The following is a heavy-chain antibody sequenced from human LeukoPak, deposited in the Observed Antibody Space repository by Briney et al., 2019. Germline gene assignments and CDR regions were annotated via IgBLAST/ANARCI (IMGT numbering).Heavy chain of an antibody. CDR2: ISGSGADR. CDR3: ARGAGYNYPYYFDY. CDR1: GFTFSSYA. Sequence: GGSLRLSCAASGFTFSSYAMSWVRQAPGKGLEWVSAISGSGADRYYADSVKGRFTISRDNSKNTLYLQMNSLRAEDTAVYYCARGAGYNYPYYFDYWAREPWSPSPQ. D-gene: IGHD5-24*01. V-gene: IGHV3-23*01. J-gene: IGHJ4*02.